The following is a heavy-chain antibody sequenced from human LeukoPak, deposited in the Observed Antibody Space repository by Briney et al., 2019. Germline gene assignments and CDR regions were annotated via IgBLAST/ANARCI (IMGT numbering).Heavy chain of an antibody. D-gene: IGHD3-3*01. CDR2: IIPIFGTA. J-gene: IGHJ3*02. CDR1: GGTFSSYA. V-gene: IGHV1-69*01. Sequence: GSSVKVSCKASGGTFSSYAISWVRQAPGQGLEWMGGIIPIFGTANYAQKFQGRVTITADESTSTAYMELSSLRSEDTAVYYCARDIKGGYDFWSGYYTLGALGIWGQGTMVTVSS. CDR3: ARDIKGGYDFWSGYYTLGALGI.